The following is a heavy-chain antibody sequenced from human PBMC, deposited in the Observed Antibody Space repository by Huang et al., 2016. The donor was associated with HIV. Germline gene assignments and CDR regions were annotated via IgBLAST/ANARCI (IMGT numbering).Heavy chain of an antibody. V-gene: IGHV4-61*09. CDR2: LSTGGSA. Sequence: QVQLQESGPGLVKPSETLSLTCTVSGGSISTGNYDWSWIRQPAGKGLEWVGHLSTGGSANYNPSLKSRVTISLGTSKTQFALKLSSVTAADSAVYYCARVESGYYDAFDIWGPGTTVTVSS. J-gene: IGHJ3*02. CDR3: ARVESGYYDAFDI. CDR1: GGSISTGNYD. D-gene: IGHD3-3*01.